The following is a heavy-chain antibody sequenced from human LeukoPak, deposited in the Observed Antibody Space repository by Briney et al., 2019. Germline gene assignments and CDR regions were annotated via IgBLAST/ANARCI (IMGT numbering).Heavy chain of an antibody. Sequence: GASVKVSCKASGYTFTGYYMHWVRQAPGQGLECMGWINPNSGGTNYAQKFQGRVTMTRDTSISTAYMELSRLRSDDTAVYYCARGASGDNYYDSSGYYYFWDYWGQGTLVTVSS. J-gene: IGHJ4*02. D-gene: IGHD3-22*01. V-gene: IGHV1-2*02. CDR3: ARGASGDNYYDSSGYYYFWDY. CDR1: GYTFTGYY. CDR2: INPNSGGT.